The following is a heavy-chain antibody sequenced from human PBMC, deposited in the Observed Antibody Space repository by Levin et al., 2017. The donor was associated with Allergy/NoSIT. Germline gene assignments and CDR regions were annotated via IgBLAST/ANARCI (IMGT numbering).Heavy chain of an antibody. CDR1: GFTFSSYW. D-gene: IGHD1-26*01. J-gene: IGHJ4*02. V-gene: IGHV3-74*01. CDR2: INTDGSTT. Sequence: GESLKISCAASGFTFSSYWMHWVHQAPGKGLVWVSRINTDGSTTNYADSVKGRFTISRDNAKNTLYLQMNSLRAEDTAVYYCARALIVGATSGGDYWGQGTLVTVSS. CDR3: ARALIVGATSGGDY.